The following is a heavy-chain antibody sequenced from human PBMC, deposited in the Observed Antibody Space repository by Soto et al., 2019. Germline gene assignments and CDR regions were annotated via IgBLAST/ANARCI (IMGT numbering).Heavy chain of an antibody. V-gene: IGHV4-30-4*01. CDR1: GGSISSGDYY. CDR2: IYYSGST. CDR3: ARVRGSGWSGRDYYYYGMDV. J-gene: IGHJ6*02. D-gene: IGHD6-19*01. Sequence: QVQLQESGPGLVKPSQTLSLTCTVSGGSISSGDYYWSWIRQPPGKGLEWIGYIYYSGSTYYNPSLKSRVTISVDTSKNQFSLKLSSVTAADTAVYYCARVRGSGWSGRDYYYYGMDVWGQGTTVTVSS.